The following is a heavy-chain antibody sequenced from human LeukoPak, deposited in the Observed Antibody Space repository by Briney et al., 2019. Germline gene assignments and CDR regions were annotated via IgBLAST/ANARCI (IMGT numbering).Heavy chain of an antibody. CDR2: IGGSGGST. J-gene: IGHJ5*02. Sequence: PGGSLRLSCAASGFTFSCYAMSWVRQAPGKGLEWVSAIGGSGGSTYYADSVKGRFTISRDNSKNTLYLQMNSLRAEDTAVYYCAKDPEYYFGSGSYSWFDPWGQGTLVTVSS. CDR1: GFTFSCYA. V-gene: IGHV3-23*01. CDR3: AKDPEYYFGSGSYSWFDP. D-gene: IGHD3-10*01.